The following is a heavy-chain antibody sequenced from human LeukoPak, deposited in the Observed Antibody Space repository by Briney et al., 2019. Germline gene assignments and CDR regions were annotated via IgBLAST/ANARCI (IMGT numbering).Heavy chain of an antibody. CDR2: INSNGGST. CDR1: GFTFSAYA. Sequence: PGGSLRLSCAASGFTFSAYAMHWVRQAPGKRLEYVSSINSNGGSTYYANSVKGRFTISRDNSKNTLYLQMNSLRAEDTAVYYCARVRGVVPAPFDYWGQGTLVTVSS. D-gene: IGHD2-2*01. J-gene: IGHJ4*02. CDR3: ARVRGVVPAPFDY. V-gene: IGHV3-64*01.